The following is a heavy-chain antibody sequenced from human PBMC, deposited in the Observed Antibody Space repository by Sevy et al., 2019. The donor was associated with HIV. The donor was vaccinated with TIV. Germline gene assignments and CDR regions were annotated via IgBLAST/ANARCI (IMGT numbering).Heavy chain of an antibody. J-gene: IGHJ3*02. Sequence: GGSLRLSCAASGFTVSSNYMSWVRQAPGKGLEWVSVIYSGGSTYYADSVKGRFTISRDNSKNTLYLQMNSLRAEDTAVYYCARERARKGKNDASDIWGQGTMVTVSS. CDR1: GFTVSSNY. CDR2: IYSGGST. V-gene: IGHV3-53*01. CDR3: ARERARKGKNDASDI.